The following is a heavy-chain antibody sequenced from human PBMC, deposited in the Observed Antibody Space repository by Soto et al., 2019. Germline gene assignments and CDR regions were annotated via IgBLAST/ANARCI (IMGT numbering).Heavy chain of an antibody. CDR2: IDPSDSYT. V-gene: IGHV5-10-1*01. J-gene: IGHJ6*02. CDR1: GYSFTSYW. Sequence: PGESLKISCKGSGYSFTSYWISWVRQMPGKGLARLGSIDPSDSYTNYSPSFQGHVTISADKSISTAYLQWSSLKASDTAMYYCARRERYCSSTSCSYYYYYGMDVWGQGTTVTVSS. CDR3: ARRERYCSSTSCSYYYYYGMDV. D-gene: IGHD2-2*01.